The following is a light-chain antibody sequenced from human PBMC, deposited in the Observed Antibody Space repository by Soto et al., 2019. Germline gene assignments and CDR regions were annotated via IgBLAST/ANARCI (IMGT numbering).Light chain of an antibody. CDR3: CSYAGSSTLI. CDR2: EGN. J-gene: IGLJ2*01. Sequence: QSALTQPASVSGSPGQSITISCTGTSSDVGSSNLVSWYQQHPGKAPKLMIYEGNKRPSGVSNRFSGSKSGNTASLTISGLQAEDEADYYCCSYAGSSTLIFGGGTQLTVL. CDR1: SSDVGSSNL. V-gene: IGLV2-23*01.